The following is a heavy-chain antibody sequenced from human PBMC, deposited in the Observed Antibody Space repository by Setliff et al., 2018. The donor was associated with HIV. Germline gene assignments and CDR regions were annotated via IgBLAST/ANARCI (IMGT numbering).Heavy chain of an antibody. D-gene: IGHD3-3*01. CDR3: VREGGAIFGVVIEGPAFDI. J-gene: IGHJ3*02. CDR1: GYTFTDYF. CDR2: INPTGDVT. V-gene: IGHV1-46*01. Sequence: ASVKVSCKASGYTFTDYFIHWVRQAPGQGLEWMGIINPTGDVTIYAQNFQGRVTMTRDTSTSTVYMELSSLGFEDTAMYYCVREGGAIFGVVIEGPAFDIWGQGTMVTVSS.